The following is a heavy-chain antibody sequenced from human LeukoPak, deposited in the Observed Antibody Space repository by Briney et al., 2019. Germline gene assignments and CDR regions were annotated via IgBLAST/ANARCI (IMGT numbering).Heavy chain of an antibody. Sequence: VKVSCKSSGYTFNGYYMHWVRQAPGQGLEWMGWINPNSGGTNYAQKFQGRVTMTRDTSISTAYMELSRLRSAVTAVYYCARDRQQLVRRGYWFDPWGQGTLVTVSS. CDR2: INPNSGGT. CDR3: ARDRQQLVRRGYWFDP. V-gene: IGHV1-2*02. D-gene: IGHD6-13*01. J-gene: IGHJ5*02. CDR1: GYTFNGYY.